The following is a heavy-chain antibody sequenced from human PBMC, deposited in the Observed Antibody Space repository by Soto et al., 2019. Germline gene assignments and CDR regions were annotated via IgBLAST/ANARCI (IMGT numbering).Heavy chain of an antibody. CDR3: ARVNDYYDSSGYYITSYFDY. D-gene: IGHD3-22*01. J-gene: IGHJ4*02. V-gene: IGHV4-38-2*01. CDR1: GYSISSGYY. Sequence: PSETLSLTCAVSGYSISSGYYWGWIRQPPGKRLEWIGSIYHSGSTYYNPSLKSRVTISVDTSKNQFSLKLSSVTAADTAVYYCARVNDYYDSSGYYITSYFDYWGQGTLVTVSS. CDR2: IYHSGST.